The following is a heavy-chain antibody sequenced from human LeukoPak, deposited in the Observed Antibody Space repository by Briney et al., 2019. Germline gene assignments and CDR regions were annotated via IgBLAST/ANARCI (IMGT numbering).Heavy chain of an antibody. CDR2: IYYNGGT. CDR3: TRSLGVVIHGGMDV. D-gene: IGHD3-3*01. J-gene: IGHJ6*02. CDR1: GGSTSSLY. Sequence: SETLSLTCSVFGGSTSSLYWSWIRQPPGKGLEWIGNIYYNGGTKDNPSLKSRVTISVDTSKNQFSLKLSSVTAADTAVYYCTRSLGVVIHGGMDVWGQGTTVTVSS. V-gene: IGHV4-59*11.